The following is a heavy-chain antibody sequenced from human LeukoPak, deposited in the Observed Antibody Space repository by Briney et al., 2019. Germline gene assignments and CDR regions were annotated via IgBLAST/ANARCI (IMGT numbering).Heavy chain of an antibody. CDR1: GGSISSGGYY. J-gene: IGHJ4*02. Sequence: PSETLSLTCTVSGGSISSGGYYWSWIRQHPGKGLEWIGYIYYSGSTYYNPSLKSRVTISVDTSKNQFSLKLSSVTAADTAVYYCARAVPMVRGVMVAGGFDYWGQGTLVTVSS. V-gene: IGHV4-31*03. D-gene: IGHD3-10*01. CDR2: IYYSGST. CDR3: ARAVPMVRGVMVAGGFDY.